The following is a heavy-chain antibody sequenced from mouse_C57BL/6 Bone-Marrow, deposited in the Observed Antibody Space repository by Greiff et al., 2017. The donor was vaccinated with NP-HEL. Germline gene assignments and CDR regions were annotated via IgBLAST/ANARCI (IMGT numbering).Heavy chain of an antibody. V-gene: IGHV1-81*01. CDR1: GYTFTSYG. J-gene: IGHJ3*01. Sequence: QVQLQQSGAELARPGASVKLSCKASGYTFTSYGISWVKQRPGQDLEWIGEIYPRSGNTYYNEKFKGKATLTADKSSSTAYMELRSLTSEDSAVYFCARRGRYGSRSWFAYWGQGTLVTVSA. CDR2: IYPRSGNT. CDR3: ARRGRYGSRSWFAY. D-gene: IGHD1-1*01.